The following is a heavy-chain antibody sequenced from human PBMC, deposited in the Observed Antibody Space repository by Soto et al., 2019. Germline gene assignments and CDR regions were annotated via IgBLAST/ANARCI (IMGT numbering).Heavy chain of an antibody. CDR2: IYYSGST. Sequence: SETLSLTCTVSGGSISSSSYYRGWIRQPPGKGLEWIGSIYYSGSTSYNPSLKSRVTISVDTSKNQFSLKLSSVTAADTAVYYCATLPLGYYGSGSGNVKFDYWGQGTLVTVSS. D-gene: IGHD3-10*01. V-gene: IGHV4-39*01. CDR1: GGSISSSSYY. J-gene: IGHJ4*02. CDR3: ATLPLGYYGSGSGNVKFDY.